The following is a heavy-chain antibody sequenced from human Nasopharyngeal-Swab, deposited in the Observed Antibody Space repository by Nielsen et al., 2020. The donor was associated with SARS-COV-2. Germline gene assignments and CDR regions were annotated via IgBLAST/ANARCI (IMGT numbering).Heavy chain of an antibody. CDR3: ARRRYYGDYDDAFDI. CDR1: GYSFSSYW. Sequence: GESLKISCWGSGYSFSSYWIGWVRQMPGKGLEWMGVIYPGDSDTRYSPSFQGQVTISVDKSITTAYLQWSSLKASDTAMYYCARRRYYGDYDDAFDIWGQGTMVTVSS. V-gene: IGHV5-51*01. J-gene: IGHJ3*02. CDR2: IYPGDSDT. D-gene: IGHD4-17*01.